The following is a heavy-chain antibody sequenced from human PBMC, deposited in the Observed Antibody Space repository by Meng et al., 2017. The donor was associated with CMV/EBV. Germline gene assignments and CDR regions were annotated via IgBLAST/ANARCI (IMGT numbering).Heavy chain of an antibody. CDR2: IYYSGST. J-gene: IGHJ5*02. CDR1: GYISSGDYH. CDR3: ARDPVECSSTSCYEP. V-gene: IGHV4-30-4*01. D-gene: IGHD2-2*01. Sequence: GYISSGDYHWRWIRQPPGKGLEWIGYIYYSGSTYYNPSLKSRVTISVDTSKNQFSLKLSSVTAADTAVYYCARDPVECSSTSCYEPWGQGTLVTVSS.